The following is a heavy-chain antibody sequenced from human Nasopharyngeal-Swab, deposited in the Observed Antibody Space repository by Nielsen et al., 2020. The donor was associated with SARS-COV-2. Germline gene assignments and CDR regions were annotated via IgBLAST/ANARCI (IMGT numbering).Heavy chain of an antibody. J-gene: IGHJ4*02. V-gene: IGHV1-8*01. CDR1: GYTFTTYD. CDR3: TRGVPDFGY. Sequence: ASVKVSCKASGYTFTTYDINWLRQATGQGLEWMGWMTPNNGATGYAQKFQGRVTLTWDTSISPAYMELSSLRSEDTAVYYCTRGVPDFGYWGQGTLVTVSS. CDR2: MTPNNGAT.